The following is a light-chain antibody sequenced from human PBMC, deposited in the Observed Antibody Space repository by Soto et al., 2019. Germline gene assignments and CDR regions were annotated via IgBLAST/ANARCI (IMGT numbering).Light chain of an antibody. J-gene: IGKJ2*01. Sequence: DVVMTQSALSLPVTLGQPASISCKSSQSLVHSNGDTFLNWFQQRPGQSPRRLIHKVSDRDSGVPDRFSGSGSGTDFTLRISRVEAEDVGVYYCMQGTHWPYTVGQGTKLEIK. V-gene: IGKV2-30*02. CDR2: KVS. CDR1: QSLVHSNGDTF. CDR3: MQGTHWPYT.